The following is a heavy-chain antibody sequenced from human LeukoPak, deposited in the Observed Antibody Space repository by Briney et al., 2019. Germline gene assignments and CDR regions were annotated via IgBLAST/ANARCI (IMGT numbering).Heavy chain of an antibody. Sequence: PSETLSLTCSVSGRSISSSSYCWGWIRRPPGMGLDWIGSIYDSGSTYYNPSLKSQVTISVDTSKNQFSLRLSSVTAADTAVYYCARGRSGLDYWGQGTLVTVSS. CDR3: ARGRSGLDY. CDR1: GRSISSSSYC. V-gene: IGHV4-39*07. J-gene: IGHJ4*02. D-gene: IGHD6-19*01. CDR2: IYDSGST.